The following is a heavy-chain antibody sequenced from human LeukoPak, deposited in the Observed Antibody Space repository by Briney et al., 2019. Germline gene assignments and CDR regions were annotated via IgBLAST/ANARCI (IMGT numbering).Heavy chain of an antibody. CDR1: GYTFSSYS. Sequence: GGSLRLSCAASGYTFSSYSMNWVRQAPGKGLDWVSYISTSSSTMYYADSVKGRFTISRDNAKNSLYLQMNSLRAEDTAVYYCASRYGSGSLVYWGQGTLVTVSS. J-gene: IGHJ4*02. V-gene: IGHV3-48*01. CDR3: ASRYGSGSLVY. D-gene: IGHD3-10*01. CDR2: ISTSSSTM.